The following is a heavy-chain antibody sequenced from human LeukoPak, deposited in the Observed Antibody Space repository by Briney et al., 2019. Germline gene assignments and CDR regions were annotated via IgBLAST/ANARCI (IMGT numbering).Heavy chain of an antibody. CDR2: ISSSGSTI. CDR3: AKDGGGYYPYYYYYMDV. J-gene: IGHJ6*03. D-gene: IGHD3-22*01. CDR1: GFTFSSYE. Sequence: PGGSLRLSCAASGFTFSSYEMNWVRQAPGKGLEWVSYISSSGSTIYYADSVKGRFTISRDNSKNTLYLQMSSLRAEDTAVYYCAKDGGGYYPYYYYYMDVWGKGTTVTISS. V-gene: IGHV3-48*03.